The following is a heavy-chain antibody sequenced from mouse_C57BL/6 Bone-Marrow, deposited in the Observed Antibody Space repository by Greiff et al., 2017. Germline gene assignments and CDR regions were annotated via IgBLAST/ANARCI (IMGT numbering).Heavy chain of an antibody. CDR2: ISPTSGRT. CDR1: GYTFPSYW. CDR3: ARAGPLGRSFDY. V-gene: IGHV1-55*01. J-gene: IGHJ2*01. Sequence: QVQLQQPGAELVKPGASVKMSCKASGYTFPSYWIPWVKQRPGQGLEWIGDISPTSGRTNYNEKFKGKAILTVDTSSNTAYMQLSSLTSEDTAVFYCARAGPLGRSFDYWGQGTTLTVSS. D-gene: IGHD4-1*01.